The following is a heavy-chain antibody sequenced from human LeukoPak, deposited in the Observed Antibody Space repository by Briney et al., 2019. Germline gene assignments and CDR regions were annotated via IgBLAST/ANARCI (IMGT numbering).Heavy chain of an antibody. J-gene: IGHJ4*02. D-gene: IGHD2-2*01. CDR3: ARGRYVVPAAIFSFGGDY. V-gene: IGHV3-11*06. Sequence: PGGSLRLSCAASGFTFSDYYMSWIRQAPGRGLEWVSSISSSSSYIYYADSVKGRFTISRDNAKNSLYLQMNSLRAEDTAVYYCARGRYVVPAAIFSFGGDYWGQGTLVTVSS. CDR2: ISSSSSYI. CDR1: GFTFSDYY.